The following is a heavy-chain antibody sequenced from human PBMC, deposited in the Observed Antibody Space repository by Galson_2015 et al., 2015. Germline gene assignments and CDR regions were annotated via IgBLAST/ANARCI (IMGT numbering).Heavy chain of an antibody. Sequence: SLRLSCVASGFTFSSYAMHWVRQAPGKGLEWVAVISYDGSNKYYADSVKGRFTISRDNSKNTLYLQMNSLRAEDTAVYYCARDRGDFWSGYNWFDPWGQGTLVTVSS. D-gene: IGHD3-3*01. J-gene: IGHJ5*02. CDR3: ARDRGDFWSGYNWFDP. V-gene: IGHV3-30-3*01. CDR2: ISYDGSNK. CDR1: GFTFSSYA.